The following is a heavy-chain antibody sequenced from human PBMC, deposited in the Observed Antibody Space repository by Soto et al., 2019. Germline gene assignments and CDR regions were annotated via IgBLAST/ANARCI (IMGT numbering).Heavy chain of an antibody. Sequence: QVQLVQSGAEVKKPGASVKVSCKASGYTFTSYAMHWVRQAPGQRLEWMGWINAGNGNTKYSQKFQGRVTITRDTSASTAYMELSSLRSEDTAVYYCVRDDGWFGELFRRDYYYYGMDVWGQGTTVTVSS. CDR1: GYTFTSYA. V-gene: IGHV1-3*01. D-gene: IGHD3-10*01. CDR3: VRDDGWFGELFRRDYYYYGMDV. J-gene: IGHJ6*02. CDR2: INAGNGNT.